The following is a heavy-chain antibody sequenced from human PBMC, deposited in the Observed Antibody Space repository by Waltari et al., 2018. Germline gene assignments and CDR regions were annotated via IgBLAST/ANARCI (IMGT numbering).Heavy chain of an antibody. V-gene: IGHV3-30*01. Sequence: ESGRGVVQPGRSLRLSCAASGFTFSSYAMHWVRQAPGKGLEWVAVISYDGSNKYYADSVKGRFTISRDNSKNTLYLQMNSLRAEDTAVYYCARDQTTIFGVVIFYFDYW. CDR1: GFTFSSYA. CDR2: ISYDGSNK. D-gene: IGHD3-3*01. CDR3: ARDQTTIFGVVIFYFDY. J-gene: IGHJ4*01.